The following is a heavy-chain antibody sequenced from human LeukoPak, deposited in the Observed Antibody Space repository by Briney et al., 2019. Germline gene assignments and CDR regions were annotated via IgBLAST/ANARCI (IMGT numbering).Heavy chain of an antibody. V-gene: IGHV3-21*01. Sequence: GGSLRLSCAASGFTFSSYSMNWVRQAPGKGLEWVSSISSSSSYIYYADSVKGRFTISRDNAKNSLYLQMNSLRAEDTAVYYCARVQLVVRGYSYGSNDYWGQGTLVTVSS. CDR2: ISSSSSYI. J-gene: IGHJ4*02. CDR1: GFTFSSYS. D-gene: IGHD5-18*01. CDR3: ARVQLVVRGYSYGSNDY.